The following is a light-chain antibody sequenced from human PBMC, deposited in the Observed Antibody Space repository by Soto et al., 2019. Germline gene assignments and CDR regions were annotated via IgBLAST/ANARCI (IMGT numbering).Light chain of an antibody. V-gene: IGKV1-8*01. Sequence: AIRMTQSPSSFSASTGDRVTITCRASQGISSYLAWYQQKPGKAPNLLIYAASTLQSGVPSRFSGSGSGTDFTLTISCLQSEDFATYYCQQYYSYPRTFGQGTRWIS. J-gene: IGKJ1*01. CDR1: QGISSY. CDR2: AAS. CDR3: QQYYSYPRT.